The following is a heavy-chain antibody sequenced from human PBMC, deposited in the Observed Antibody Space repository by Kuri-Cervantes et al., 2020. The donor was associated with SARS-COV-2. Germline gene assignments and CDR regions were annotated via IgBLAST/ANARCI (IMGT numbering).Heavy chain of an antibody. D-gene: IGHD3-22*01. J-gene: IGHJ4*02. V-gene: IGHV3-23*01. CDR2: ISGSGGST. CDR3: AKMRSSGYYPDFDY. CDR1: GFLFSASA. Sequence: GGSLRLSCEVSGFLFSASAIHWVRQGSGKGLEWVSAISGSGGSTYYADSVKGRFTISRDNSKNTLYLQMNSLRAEDTAVYYCAKMRSSGYYPDFDYWGQGTLVTVSS.